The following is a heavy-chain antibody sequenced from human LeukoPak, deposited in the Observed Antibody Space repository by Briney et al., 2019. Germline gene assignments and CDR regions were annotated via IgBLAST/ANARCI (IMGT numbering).Heavy chain of an antibody. CDR2: INPNSGGT. Sequence: ASVKVSCKASGYTFTGYYMHWVRQAPGQGLEWMGWINPNSGGTNYAQKFQGRVTMTRDTSISTAYMELSRLRSDDTAVYYCARVKFTQWWGGGYSYGFFDYWGQGTLVTVSS. CDR3: ARVKFTQWWGGGYSYGFFDY. D-gene: IGHD5-18*01. CDR1: GYTFTGYY. V-gene: IGHV1-2*02. J-gene: IGHJ4*02.